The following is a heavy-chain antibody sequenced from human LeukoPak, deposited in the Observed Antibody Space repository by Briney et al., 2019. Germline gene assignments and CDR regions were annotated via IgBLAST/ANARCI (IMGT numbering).Heavy chain of an antibody. D-gene: IGHD3-10*01. CDR1: GGSISSYY. V-gene: IGHV4-59*01. J-gene: IGHJ4*02. Sequence: SETLSLTCTVSGGSISSYYWSWIRQPPGKGLEWIGYIHYSGSTNYNPSLKSRVTISVDTSKNQFSLKLSSVTAADTAVYYCARGGSDYYGSGSRRVYFDYWGQGTLVTVSS. CDR2: IHYSGST. CDR3: ARGGSDYYGSGSRRVYFDY.